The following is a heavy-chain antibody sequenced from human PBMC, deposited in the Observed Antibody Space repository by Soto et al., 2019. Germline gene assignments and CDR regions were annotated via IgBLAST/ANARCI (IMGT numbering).Heavy chain of an antibody. J-gene: IGHJ3*02. CDR3: AHPRGYGVFDAVDI. CDR1: GFIFSTYA. D-gene: IGHD4-17*01. CDR2: ISSSGDDV. Sequence: GGSLRLSCAASGFIFSTYAMNWVRQAPGKGLEWVSAISSSGDDVYYAESVRGRFTISRDNSINTLYLQMRSPRPEDTAVYYCAHPRGYGVFDAVDIWGQGTMVTVSS. V-gene: IGHV3-23*01.